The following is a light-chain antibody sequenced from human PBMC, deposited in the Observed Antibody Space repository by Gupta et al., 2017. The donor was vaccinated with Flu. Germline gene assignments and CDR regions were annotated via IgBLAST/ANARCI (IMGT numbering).Light chain of an antibody. J-gene: IGKJ4*01. CDR1: QSVSSN. Sequence: EIVMTQSPATLSVSPGERATLSCRASQSVSSNLAWYQQKPGPAPRLLIYDASTRATGIPARFSGSGSGTEFTLTISSLQSEDFAVYCCQQYNNWPPTFGGGTKVEIK. CDR3: QQYNNWPPT. CDR2: DAS. V-gene: IGKV3-15*01.